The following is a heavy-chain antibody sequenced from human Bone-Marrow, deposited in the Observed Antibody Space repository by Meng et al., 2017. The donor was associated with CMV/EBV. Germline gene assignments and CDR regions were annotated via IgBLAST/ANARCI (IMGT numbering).Heavy chain of an antibody. CDR2: ISSSGDNI. V-gene: IGHV3-21*01. J-gene: IGHJ5*02. D-gene: IGHD6-19*01. CDR3: ACTIAVAGFDP. CDR1: GFTFSGYS. Sequence: GESLKISCAASGFTFSGYSMTWVRQAPGKGLEWVSSISSSGDNISYAGSVKCRFTISRDNAKTSLYLQMNSLRAEDTALYYCACTIAVAGFDPWGQGTLVTVSS.